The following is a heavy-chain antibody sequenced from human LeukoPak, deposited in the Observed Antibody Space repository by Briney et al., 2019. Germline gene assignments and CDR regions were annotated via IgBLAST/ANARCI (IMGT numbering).Heavy chain of an antibody. CDR1: GFIFSSYG. J-gene: IGHJ4*02. D-gene: IGHD6-13*01. V-gene: IGHV3-21*01. CDR3: ARDLSWYAPPDY. Sequence: GGSLRLSCAASGFIFSSYGMNWVRQAPGKGLEWVSSISSSSSYIYYADSVKGRFTISRDNAKNSLYLQMNSLRAEDTAVYYCARDLSWYAPPDYWGQGTLVTVSS. CDR2: ISSSSSYI.